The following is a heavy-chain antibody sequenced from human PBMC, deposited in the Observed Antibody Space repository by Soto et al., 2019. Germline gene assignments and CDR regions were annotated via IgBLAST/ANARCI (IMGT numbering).Heavy chain of an antibody. D-gene: IGHD3-22*01. CDR3: ARAGQYYDSSGYAD. CDR2: ISAYNGNT. Sequence: GKLVQSGTEVKKPGASMKVSGKASGYSFATSGSSWVRQAPGQGLEWMGWISAYNGNTNYDQKLQDRIIMTTDTSTSTAYLELRSLRSDDTAVYYCARAGQYYDSSGYADWGQGTLVTVSS. V-gene: IGHV1-18*01. CDR1: GYSFATSG. J-gene: IGHJ4*02.